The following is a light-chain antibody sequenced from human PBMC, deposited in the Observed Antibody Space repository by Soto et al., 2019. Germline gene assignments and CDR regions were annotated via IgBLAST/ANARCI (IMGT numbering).Light chain of an antibody. CDR2: EVS. J-gene: IGLJ3*02. CDR1: SSDVGAYRY. CDR3: SSYTTTTAWV. Sequence: QSALTQPASVSGSPGQSITIPCTGSSSDVGAYRYVSWFQQHPGRAPKLIIYEVSNRPSGVSDRFSGSKSGNTASLTISGLKAEDEADYHCSSYTTTTAWVFGGGTKVTVL. V-gene: IGLV2-14*01.